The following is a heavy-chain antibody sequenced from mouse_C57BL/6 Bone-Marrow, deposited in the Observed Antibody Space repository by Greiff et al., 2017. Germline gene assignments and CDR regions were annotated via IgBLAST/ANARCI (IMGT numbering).Heavy chain of an antibody. Sequence: EVKLVESGGGLVQPGGSMKLSCVASGFTFSNYWMNWVRQSPEKGLEWVAQIRLKSDNYATHYAESVKGSFTISRDDSKSSVYLQMNNLRAEDTGIYYCTGDGSSWFAYWGQGTLVTVSA. J-gene: IGHJ3*01. CDR1: GFTFSNYW. V-gene: IGHV6-3*01. CDR3: TGDGSSWFAY. CDR2: IRLKSDNYAT. D-gene: IGHD2-3*01.